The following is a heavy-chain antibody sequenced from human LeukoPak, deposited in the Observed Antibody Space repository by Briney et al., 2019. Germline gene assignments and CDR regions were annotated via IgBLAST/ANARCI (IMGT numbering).Heavy chain of an antibody. Sequence: GASVKDSCKASGYTFTSYGISGVRQAPGQGLEWTGSIRAYNGNTNYAQKLQGRVTMTTDTSTSTAYMELRSLRSDDTAVYYCARDSVYGDYVLANDDAFDIWGQGTMVTVSS. D-gene: IGHD4-17*01. J-gene: IGHJ3*02. CDR1: GYTFTSYG. CDR3: ARDSVYGDYVLANDDAFDI. CDR2: IRAYNGNT. V-gene: IGHV1-18*01.